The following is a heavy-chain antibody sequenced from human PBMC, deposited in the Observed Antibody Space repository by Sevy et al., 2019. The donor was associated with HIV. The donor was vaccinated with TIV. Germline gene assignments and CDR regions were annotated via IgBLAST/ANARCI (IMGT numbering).Heavy chain of an antibody. Sequence: ASVKVSCKVSGYTLTELSMHWVRQAPGKGLEWMGGFDPEDGETIYAQKFQGRVTMTEETSTDTAYMKLSSLRSEDTAVYYCATHPGVYDSSGYSYWGQGTLVTVSS. CDR2: FDPEDGET. CDR1: GYTLTELS. V-gene: IGHV1-24*01. J-gene: IGHJ4*02. D-gene: IGHD3-22*01. CDR3: ATHPGVYDSSGYSY.